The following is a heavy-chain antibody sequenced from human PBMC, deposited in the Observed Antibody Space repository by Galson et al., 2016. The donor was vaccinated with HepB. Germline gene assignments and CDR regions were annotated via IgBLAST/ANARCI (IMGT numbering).Heavy chain of an antibody. D-gene: IGHD2-2*01. CDR3: ARERFCSSATCYVGDAFHI. Sequence: SLRLSCAASGFTFSTYYMTWVRQPPGKGLEWVAGIKQDGSEKYYVDSVKGRFTISRDNAKNSLYVQMDSLRAEDTAVYFCARERFCSSATCYVGDAFHIGGQGTIVTVSS. CDR2: IKQDGSEK. V-gene: IGHV3-7*05. J-gene: IGHJ3*02. CDR1: GFTFSTYY.